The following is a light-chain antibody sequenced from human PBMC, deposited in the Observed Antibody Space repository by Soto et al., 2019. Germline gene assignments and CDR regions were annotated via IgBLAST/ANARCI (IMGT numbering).Light chain of an antibody. CDR3: QQYGSSLIT. Sequence: EIVLTQSPGTLSLSPGERATVSCRASQSVSSSYLAWYQQKPGQAPRLLIYGASSRATGIPDRFSGSGSGTDFTLPISRLEPEDFAVYYCQQYGSSLITFGQGTRLEIK. J-gene: IGKJ5*01. V-gene: IGKV3-20*01. CDR1: QSVSSSY. CDR2: GAS.